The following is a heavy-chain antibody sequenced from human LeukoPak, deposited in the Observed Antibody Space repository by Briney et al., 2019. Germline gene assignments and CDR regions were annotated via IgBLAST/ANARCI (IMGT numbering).Heavy chain of an antibody. V-gene: IGHV3-21*01. CDR2: ISSSSSYI. J-gene: IGHJ5*02. CDR1: GFTFSSYS. D-gene: IGHD3-22*01. Sequence: KSGGSLRLSCAASGFTFSSYSMNWVRQAPGKGLEWVSSISSSSSYIYYADSVKGRFTISRDNAKNSLYLQMNSLRAEDTAVYYCARERGYYDSSGYWTWGQGTLVTVSS. CDR3: ARERGYYDSSGYWT.